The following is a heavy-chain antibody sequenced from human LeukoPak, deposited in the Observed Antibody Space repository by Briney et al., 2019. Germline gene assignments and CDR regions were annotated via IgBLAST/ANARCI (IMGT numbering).Heavy chain of an antibody. CDR2: ISVSGRTT. CDR1: GFTFSGYA. Sequence: PGGSLRLSCAASGFTFSGYAMSWVRQAPGKGLEWVSAISVSGRTTYYADSVKGRFTISRDNSKNTLYLQMNSLRAEDTAVYYCARVLRYCSGGNCYSGGLGYMDVWGKGATVTISS. CDR3: ARVLRYCSGGNCYSGGLGYMDV. D-gene: IGHD2-15*01. V-gene: IGHV3-23*01. J-gene: IGHJ6*03.